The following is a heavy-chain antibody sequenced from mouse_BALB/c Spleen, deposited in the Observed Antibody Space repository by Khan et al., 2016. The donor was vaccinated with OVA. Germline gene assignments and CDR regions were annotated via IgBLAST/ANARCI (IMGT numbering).Heavy chain of an antibody. CDR2: IWSDGST. D-gene: IGHD2-10*01. Sequence: VQLVESGPGLVAPSQSLSITCTISGFSLTNYGIHWVRQPPGKGLEWLVVIWSDGSTTYNSALKSRLSISKDNSKSQVFLKMNSRQTDDTAMYYCARQPYYHYYLMDYWGQGTSVTVSS. CDR1: GFSLTNYG. V-gene: IGHV2-6-1*01. CDR3: ARQPYYHYYLMDY. J-gene: IGHJ4*01.